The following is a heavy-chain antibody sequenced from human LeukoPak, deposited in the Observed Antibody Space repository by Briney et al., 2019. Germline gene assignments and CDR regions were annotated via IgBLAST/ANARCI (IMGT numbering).Heavy chain of an antibody. Sequence: GGSLSLSCAASRFTFNSYGMHWVRQAPGRGLEWVAVISYDGSNKYYAVSVKGRFTISRDKSKNTLYLQMNSLRAEDTAVYYCARAAGIVGATRDIYFDYWGQGTLVTVSS. CDR3: ARAAGIVGATRDIYFDY. CDR2: ISYDGSNK. CDR1: RFTFNSYG. V-gene: IGHV3-30*04. J-gene: IGHJ4*02. D-gene: IGHD1-26*01.